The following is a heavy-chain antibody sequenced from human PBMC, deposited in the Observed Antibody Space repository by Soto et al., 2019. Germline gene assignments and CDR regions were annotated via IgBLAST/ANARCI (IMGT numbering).Heavy chain of an antibody. Sequence: QVQLQESGPGLVKPSETLSLTCTVSGGSISSYYWSWIRQPPGKGLEWIGYIYYSGSTNYNPSLESRVTISVDTSKNQFSRKLSSVTAADTAVYYCARGAAAGPHGGMDVWGQGTTVTVSS. CDR3: ARGAAAGPHGGMDV. V-gene: IGHV4-59*01. CDR1: GGSISSYY. J-gene: IGHJ6*02. D-gene: IGHD6-13*01. CDR2: IYYSGST.